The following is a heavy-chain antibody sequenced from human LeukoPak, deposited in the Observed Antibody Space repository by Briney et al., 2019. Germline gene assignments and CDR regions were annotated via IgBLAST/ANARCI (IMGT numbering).Heavy chain of an antibody. D-gene: IGHD6-13*01. J-gene: IGHJ3*02. V-gene: IGHV5-51*01. CDR2: IYPGDSDT. Sequence: GESLKISCKGSGYTFTSYWIGWVRQMPGKGLECMGIIYPGDSDTRYSPSFQGQVTISADKSISTAYLQWGNLKASDTAMYYCATPNALAAAGTGALDIWGQGTMVIVSS. CDR1: GYTFTSYW. CDR3: ATPNALAAAGTGALDI.